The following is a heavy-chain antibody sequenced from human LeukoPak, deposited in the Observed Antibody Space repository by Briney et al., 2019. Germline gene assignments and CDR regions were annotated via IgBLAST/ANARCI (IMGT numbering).Heavy chain of an antibody. V-gene: IGHV3-74*01. D-gene: IGHD3-16*02. J-gene: IGHJ4*02. Sequence: PGGSLRLSCAASGFTFCTYWMHWVRQAPGKGLLWVSRINSDGSSTSYADSVKGRFTISRDNAKNTLYLQMNSLRVEDTAVYYCARGFITFGGVIVDYWGQGTLVTVSS. CDR1: GFTFCTYW. CDR3: ARGFITFGGVIVDY. CDR2: INSDGSST.